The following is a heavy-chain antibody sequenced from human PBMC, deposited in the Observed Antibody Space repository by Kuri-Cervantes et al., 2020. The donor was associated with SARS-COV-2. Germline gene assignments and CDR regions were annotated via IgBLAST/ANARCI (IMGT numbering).Heavy chain of an antibody. D-gene: IGHD3-22*01. CDR3: AREDYYYDSSGSPRHYFDY. Sequence: LRLSCAVSGGSISSGGYSWSWIRQPPGKGLEWIGYIYHSGSTYYNPSLKSRVTISVDTSKNQFSLKLSSVTAADTAVCYCAREDYYYDSSGSPRHYFDYWGQGTLVTVSS. CDR2: IYHSGST. CDR1: GGSISSGGYS. V-gene: IGHV4-30-2*01. J-gene: IGHJ4*02.